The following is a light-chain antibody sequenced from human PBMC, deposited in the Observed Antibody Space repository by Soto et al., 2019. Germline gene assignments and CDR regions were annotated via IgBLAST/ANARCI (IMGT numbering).Light chain of an antibody. CDR1: QDISNY. J-gene: IGKJ3*01. CDR3: QQYDNIPIFT. Sequence: DIQMTQSPSSLSASVGDRVTITCQASQDISNYLNWYQQKPGKAPKLLIYDASNLETGVPSRFSGSGSGTDFTFTISSLQPEDIATYYCQQYDNIPIFTFGPGTKVDIK. CDR2: DAS. V-gene: IGKV1-33*01.